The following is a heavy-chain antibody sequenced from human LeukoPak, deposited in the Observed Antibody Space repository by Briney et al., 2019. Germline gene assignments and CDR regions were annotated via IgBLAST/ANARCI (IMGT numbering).Heavy chain of an antibody. J-gene: IGHJ5*02. V-gene: IGHV1-18*01. CDR1: GYTFTSYG. Sequence: ASVKVSCKASGYTFTSYGISWVRQAPGQGLEWMGWISAYNGNTNYAQKLQGRVTMTTDISTSTAYMELRSLRSDDTAVYYCARDGCSSTSCYTRAGTKLFDPWGQGTLVTVSS. D-gene: IGHD2-2*02. CDR3: ARDGCSSTSCYTRAGTKLFDP. CDR2: ISAYNGNT.